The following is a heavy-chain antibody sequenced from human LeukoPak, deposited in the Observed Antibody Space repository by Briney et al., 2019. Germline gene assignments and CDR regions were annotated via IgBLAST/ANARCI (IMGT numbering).Heavy chain of an antibody. CDR3: ARPDSSGSPLDY. Sequence: PSETLSLTCAVYGGSFSGYYWSWIRQPPGKGLEWIGEINHSGSTNYNPSLKSRVTISVDTSKNQFSLKLSSVTAADTAVYYCARPDSSGSPLDYWGQGTLVTVSS. V-gene: IGHV4-34*01. D-gene: IGHD3-10*01. CDR2: INHSGST. CDR1: GGSFSGYY. J-gene: IGHJ4*02.